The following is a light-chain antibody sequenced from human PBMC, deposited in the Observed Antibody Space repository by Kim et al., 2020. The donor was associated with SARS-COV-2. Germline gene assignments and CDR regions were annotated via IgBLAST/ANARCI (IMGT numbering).Light chain of an antibody. V-gene: IGKV3-11*01. Sequence: LCPGERATLSCRASQSVSSYLAWYQQKPGQAPRLLIYDASNRATGIPARFSGSGSGTDFTLTISSLEPEDFAVYYCQQRSNWPRYTFGQGTKLEI. CDR3: QQRSNWPRYT. CDR2: DAS. CDR1: QSVSSY. J-gene: IGKJ2*01.